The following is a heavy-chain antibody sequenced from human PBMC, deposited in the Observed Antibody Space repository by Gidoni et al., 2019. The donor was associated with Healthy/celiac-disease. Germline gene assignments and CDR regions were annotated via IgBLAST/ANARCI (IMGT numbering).Heavy chain of an antibody. J-gene: IGHJ4*02. Sequence: EVQLVESGGVVVQPGGSLRLPCAASGFTFDDYTMHWVRQAPGKGLEWVSLISWDGGSTYYADSVKGRFTISRDNSKNSLYLQMNSLRTEDTALYYCAKDIYGGRVGYFDYWGQGTLVTVSS. CDR2: ISWDGGST. D-gene: IGHD4-17*01. CDR1: GFTFDDYT. V-gene: IGHV3-43*01. CDR3: AKDIYGGRVGYFDY.